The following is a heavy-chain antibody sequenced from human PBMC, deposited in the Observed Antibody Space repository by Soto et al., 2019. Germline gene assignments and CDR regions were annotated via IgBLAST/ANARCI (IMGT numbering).Heavy chain of an antibody. CDR1: GYSFTSYW. D-gene: IGHD1-1*01. Sequence: RGESLKISCKTSGYSFTSYWIGWVRQKPGKGLEWMGIISPSDSETRYSPSFQGQVIISADRSISTASLHWSSLKASDSAIYYCERASQGGYLGSRPDYWGQGTLVTVSS. CDR2: ISPSDSET. J-gene: IGHJ4*02. CDR3: ERASQGGYLGSRPDY. V-gene: IGHV5-51*01.